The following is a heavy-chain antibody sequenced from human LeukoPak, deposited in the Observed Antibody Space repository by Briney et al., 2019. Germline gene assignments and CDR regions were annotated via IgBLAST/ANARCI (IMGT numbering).Heavy chain of an antibody. V-gene: IGHV3-53*01. Sequence: GGSLRLSCVVSGFSVRTTYMSWVRQAPGKGPEWVSVVHTGGGTDHADSVKGRFTISRDNSKNTLSLQMNSLRVEDTAIYYCTRSGYRHPYHFDSWGQGTLVTVSS. CDR1: GFSVRTTY. D-gene: IGHD3-22*01. CDR2: VHTGGGT. J-gene: IGHJ4*01. CDR3: TRSGYRHPYHFDS.